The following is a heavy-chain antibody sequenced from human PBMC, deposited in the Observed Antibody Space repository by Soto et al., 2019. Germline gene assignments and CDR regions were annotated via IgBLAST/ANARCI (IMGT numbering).Heavy chain of an antibody. J-gene: IGHJ6*03. CDR2: INAGNGNT. CDR1: GYTFTSYA. D-gene: IGHD3-9*01. CDR3: ESGGDSLTGSTQGGYYYYLDA. V-gene: IGHV1-3*01. Sequence: QVQLVQSGAEVKKPGASVKVSCKASGYTFTSYAMHWVRQAPGQRLEWMGWINAGNGNTKYSQKFQGRVTITRDTSACSADMELSSQRPEDTAVYYCESGGDSLTGSTQGGYYYYLDAWGNGTTVTVS.